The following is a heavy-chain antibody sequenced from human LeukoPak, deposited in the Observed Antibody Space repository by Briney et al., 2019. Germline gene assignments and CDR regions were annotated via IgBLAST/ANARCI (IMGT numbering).Heavy chain of an antibody. V-gene: IGHV3-7*01. CDR3: ARDIVAAGLFFDY. J-gene: IGHJ4*02. CDR2: IKPDGSEK. D-gene: IGHD6-13*01. CDR1: GFTFSSYW. Sequence: GGSLRLSCVPSGFTFSSYWMNCVRQAPGKGLEWVAIIKPDGSEKFYADSVRGRFTISRDNAKSSLYLQMNSLRAEDTAVYYCARDIVAAGLFFDYWGQGTLVTVSS.